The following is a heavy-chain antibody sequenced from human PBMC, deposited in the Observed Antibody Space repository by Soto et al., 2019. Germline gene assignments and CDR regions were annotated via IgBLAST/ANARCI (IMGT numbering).Heavy chain of an antibody. J-gene: IGHJ4*02. CDR3: ASSRFLEWSPPH. Sequence: GGSLRLSCAASGFTFSSYAMSWVRQAPGKGLEWVSAISGSGGSTYYADYVKGRFTISRDNSKNTLYLQMNSLRAEDTAVYYCASSRFLEWSPPHWGQGTRVTVSS. CDR1: GFTFSSYA. D-gene: IGHD3-3*01. V-gene: IGHV3-23*01. CDR2: ISGSGGST.